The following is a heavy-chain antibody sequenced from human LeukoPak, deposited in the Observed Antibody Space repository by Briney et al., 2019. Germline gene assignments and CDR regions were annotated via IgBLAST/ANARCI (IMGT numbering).Heavy chain of an antibody. CDR2: IYSGGST. J-gene: IGHJ4*02. CDR3: ARKLGVWLPPSH. Sequence: GGSLRLSCAASGFTVSSNYMSWVRQAPGKGLEWVSVIYSGGSTYYADSVKGRFNISRDNSKNTLYLQMNSLRAEDTAVYYCARKLGVWLPPSHWGQGTLVTVSS. V-gene: IGHV3-66*01. CDR1: GFTVSSNY. D-gene: IGHD3-22*01.